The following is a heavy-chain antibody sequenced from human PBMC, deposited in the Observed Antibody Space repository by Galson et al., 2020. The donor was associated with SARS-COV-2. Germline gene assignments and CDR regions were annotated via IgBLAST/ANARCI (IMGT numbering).Heavy chain of an antibody. D-gene: IGHD2-15*01. Sequence: SETLSLTCAVSGGSISSSNWWSWVRQPPGKGLEWIGEIYHSGSTNYNPSLKSRVTISVDKSKNQFSLKLSSVTAADTAVYYCARDQYCSGGSCYGMDVWGQGTTVTVSS. CDR2: IYHSGST. CDR3: ARDQYCSGGSCYGMDV. V-gene: IGHV4-4*02. CDR1: GGSISSSNW. J-gene: IGHJ6*02.